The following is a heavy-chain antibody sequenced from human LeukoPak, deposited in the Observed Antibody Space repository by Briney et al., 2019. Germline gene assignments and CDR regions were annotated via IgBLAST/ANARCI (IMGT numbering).Heavy chain of an antibody. J-gene: IGHJ3*02. CDR3: AKAGGFHFAFDI. V-gene: IGHV3-23*01. CDR2: ISASGDTT. Sequence: GGSLRLSCAASGFTFSNYAMSWVRQAPGKGLEWVSGISASGDTTNYADSVKGRVTNSRDNSRHTLYLQLSSLRAEDTAVYYCAKAGGFHFAFDIWGQGTMVTVSS. CDR1: GFTFSNYA. D-gene: IGHD1-14*01.